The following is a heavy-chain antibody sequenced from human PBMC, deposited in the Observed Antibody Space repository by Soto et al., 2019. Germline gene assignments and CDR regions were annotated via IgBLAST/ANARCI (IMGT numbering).Heavy chain of an antibody. Sequence: PGGSLRLSCAASGFTFSSYAMHWVRQAPGKGLEWVAVISYDGSNKYYADSVKGRFTISRDNSKNTLYLQMNSLRAEDTAVYYCARDTPYIVGATTAYYYGMDVWGHGTTVTVSS. J-gene: IGHJ6*02. CDR2: ISYDGSNK. D-gene: IGHD1-26*01. V-gene: IGHV3-30-3*01. CDR3: ARDTPYIVGATTAYYYGMDV. CDR1: GFTFSSYA.